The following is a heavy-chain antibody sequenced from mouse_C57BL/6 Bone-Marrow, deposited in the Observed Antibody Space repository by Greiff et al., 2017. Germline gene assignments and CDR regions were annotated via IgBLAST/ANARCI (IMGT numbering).Heavy chain of an antibody. CDR2: ISSGGDYI. J-gene: IGHJ3*01. D-gene: IGHD2-2*01. CDR3: TISTMVTTGGPWFAY. V-gene: IGHV5-9-1*02. CDR1: GFTFSSYA. Sequence: EVKVVESGEGLVKPGGSLKLSCAASGFTFSSYAMSWVRQTPEKRLEWVAYISSGGDYIYYADTVKGRFTISRDNARNTLYLQMSSLKSEDTAMYYCTISTMVTTGGPWFAYWGQGTLVTVSA.